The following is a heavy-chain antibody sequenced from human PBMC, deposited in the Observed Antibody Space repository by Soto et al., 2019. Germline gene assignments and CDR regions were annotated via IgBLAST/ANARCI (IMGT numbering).Heavy chain of an antibody. CDR2: ISPDGSGT. CDR1: GFTFSNYW. D-gene: IGHD3-9*01. Sequence: EVQLVESGGGLVQPGGSLRLSCAASGFTFSNYWMHWVRQAPGQGLVWFSRISPDGSGTADADSVKGRFTICRDNAKSTLYLQMNSLRAEDTALDYCATGGYLDPGWGQGTLVTVSS. CDR3: ATGGYLDPG. J-gene: IGHJ4*02. V-gene: IGHV3-74*01.